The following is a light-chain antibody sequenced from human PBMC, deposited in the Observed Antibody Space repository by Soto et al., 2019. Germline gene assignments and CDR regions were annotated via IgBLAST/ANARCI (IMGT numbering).Light chain of an antibody. Sequence: DIVLTRAQATLSSSPGDRATLSCRASQSISNYLAWYQQRPGQAPRLLIYDASNRATGIPARLISSGSGTAFTLPISRLEPVDFAVDFCQQRTNWLFGQGTRLEI. CDR1: QSISNY. CDR2: DAS. V-gene: IGKV3-11*01. J-gene: IGKJ5*01. CDR3: QQRTNWL.